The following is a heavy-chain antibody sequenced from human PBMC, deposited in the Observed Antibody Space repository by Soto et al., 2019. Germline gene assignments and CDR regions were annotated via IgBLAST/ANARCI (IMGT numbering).Heavy chain of an antibody. V-gene: IGHV1-69*12. D-gene: IGHD2-15*01. CDR1: GGTFSSYA. J-gene: IGHJ6*02. CDR2: IIPIFGTA. Sequence: QVQRVQSGAEVKKPGSSVKVSCKASGGTFSSYAISWVRQAPGQGLEWMGGIIPIFGTANYAQKFQGRVTITADESTSTAYMELSSLRSEDTAVYYCAREVVVVVAATRTEEYYGMDVWGQGTTVTVSS. CDR3: AREVVVVVAATRTEEYYGMDV.